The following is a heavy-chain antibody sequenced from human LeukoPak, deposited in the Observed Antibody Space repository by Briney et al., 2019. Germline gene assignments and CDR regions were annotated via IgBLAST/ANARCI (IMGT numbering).Heavy chain of an antibody. CDR1: GFXXXSYS. CDR3: ARNRAARKGPFDY. CDR2: ISSSSSYI. J-gene: IGHJ4*02. V-gene: IGHV3-21*01. Sequence: LXLXXXXSGFXXXSYSMNWVRQAPGKGLEWVSSISSSSSYIYYADSVKGRFTISRDNAKNSLYLQMNSLRAEDTAVYYCARNRAARKGPFDYWGQGTLVTVSS. D-gene: IGHD6-6*01.